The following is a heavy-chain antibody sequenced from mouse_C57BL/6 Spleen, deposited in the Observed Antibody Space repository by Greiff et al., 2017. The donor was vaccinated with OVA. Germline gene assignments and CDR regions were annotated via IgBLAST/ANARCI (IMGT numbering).Heavy chain of an antibody. J-gene: IGHJ3*01. CDR3: ARGYSNSAWFAY. Sequence: QVQLQQSGPELVKPGASVKISCKASGYSFTSYYIHWVKQRPGQGLEWIGWIYPGSGNTKYNEKFKGKATLTADTSSSTAYMQLSSLTSEDSAVYYCARGYSNSAWFAYWGQGTLVTVSA. CDR2: IYPGSGNT. D-gene: IGHD2-5*01. V-gene: IGHV1-66*01. CDR1: GYSFTSYY.